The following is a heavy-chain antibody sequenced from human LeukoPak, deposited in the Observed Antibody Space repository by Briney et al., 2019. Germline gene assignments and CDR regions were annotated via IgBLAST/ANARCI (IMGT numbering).Heavy chain of an antibody. CDR2: IKPDGSEN. J-gene: IGHJ5*02. V-gene: IGHV3-7*01. D-gene: IGHD3-3*01. CDR3: VRDLTFWPGP. CDR1: GFTFSSYW. Sequence: GGSQRLSCVASGFTFSSYWMSWVRQAPGKGLEWVANIKPDGSENYYVDSVKGRFTISRDNAKNSLYLQMNSLRAEDTAVYYCVRDLTFWPGPWGQGTLVTVSS.